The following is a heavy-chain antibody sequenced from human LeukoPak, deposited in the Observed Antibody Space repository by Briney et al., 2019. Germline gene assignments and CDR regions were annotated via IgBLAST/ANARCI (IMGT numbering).Heavy chain of an antibody. CDR1: GGSISSYY. Sequence: SGTLSLTCTVSGGSISSYYWSWIRQPPGKGLEWIGYIYYSGSTKYNPSLKSRVNISVDTSKNQFSLNLSSVTAADTAVYYCARYSSGWRSFDIWGQGTMVTVSS. V-gene: IGHV4-59*01. CDR2: IYYSGST. J-gene: IGHJ3*02. CDR3: ARYSSGWRSFDI. D-gene: IGHD6-19*01.